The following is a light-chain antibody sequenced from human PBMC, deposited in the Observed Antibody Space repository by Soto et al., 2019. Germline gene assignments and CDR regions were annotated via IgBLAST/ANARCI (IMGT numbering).Light chain of an antibody. CDR3: CSYAGSYTFV. J-gene: IGLJ1*01. CDR2: DVS. CDR1: SSDVGGYNY. V-gene: IGLV2-11*01. Sequence: QSALTQPRSVSGSPGQSVTIFCTGTSSDVGGYNYVSWYQQHPGKAPKLMIYDVSKRPSGVPDRLSGSKSGNTASLTISGLQAEDEADYYCCSYAGSYTFVFGTGTKLTVL.